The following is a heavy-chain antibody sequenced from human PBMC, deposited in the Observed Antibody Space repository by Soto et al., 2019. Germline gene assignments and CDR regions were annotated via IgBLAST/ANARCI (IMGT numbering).Heavy chain of an antibody. V-gene: IGHV4-34*01. CDR3: ARSGSLDY. CDR2: INHSGST. J-gene: IGHJ4*02. D-gene: IGHD5-12*01. CDR1: GGSFSGYY. Sequence: SLTCAVHGGSFSGYYWSWIRQPPGKGLEWIEEINHSGSTNYNPSLKSRVTISVDTSKNQFSLKLSSVTAADTAVYYCARSGSLDYWGQGTLVTVSS.